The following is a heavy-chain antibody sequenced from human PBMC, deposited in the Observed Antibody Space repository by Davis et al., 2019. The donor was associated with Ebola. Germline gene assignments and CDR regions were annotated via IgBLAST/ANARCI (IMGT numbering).Heavy chain of an antibody. Sequence: ASVKVSCKASGYTFTGYYMHWVRQSPGQGLEWMGWISPNTGGTIYAQKFQDSVTMTRDTSISTAYMELSRLRSDDTAVYYCARLGSAPFDYWGQGPRSPSPQ. V-gene: IGHV1-2*02. CDR3: ARLGSAPFDY. J-gene: IGHJ4*02. CDR1: GYTFTGYY. CDR2: ISPNTGGT. D-gene: IGHD1-26*01.